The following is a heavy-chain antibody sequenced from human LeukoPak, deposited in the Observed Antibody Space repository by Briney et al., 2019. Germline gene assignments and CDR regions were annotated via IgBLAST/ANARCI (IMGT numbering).Heavy chain of an antibody. CDR1: GYTLTELS. J-gene: IGHJ4*02. CDR2: FDPEDGET. D-gene: IGHD3-22*01. Sequence: ASVKVSCKVSGYTLTELSMHWVRQAPGKGLEWKGGFDPEDGETIYAQKFQGRVTMTEDTSTDTAYMELSSLRSEDTAVYYCATFDSSGYGVYYFDYWGQGTLVTVSS. V-gene: IGHV1-24*01. CDR3: ATFDSSGYGVYYFDY.